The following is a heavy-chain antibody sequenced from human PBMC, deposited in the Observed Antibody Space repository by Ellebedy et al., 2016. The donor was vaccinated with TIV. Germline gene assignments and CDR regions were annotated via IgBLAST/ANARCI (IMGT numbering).Heavy chain of an antibody. CDR3: ARVYADEHNDYDYVWGSYPVTRAFDI. CDR1: GFTFSSYW. D-gene: IGHD3-16*02. CDR2: IKQDGSEK. V-gene: IGHV3-7*03. J-gene: IGHJ3*02. Sequence: GESLKISCAASGFTFSSYWMSWVRQAPGKGLEWVANIKQDGSEKYYVDSVKGRFTISRDNAKNSLYLQMNSLRAEDTAVYYCARVYADEHNDYDYVWGSYPVTRAFDIWGQGTMVTVSS.